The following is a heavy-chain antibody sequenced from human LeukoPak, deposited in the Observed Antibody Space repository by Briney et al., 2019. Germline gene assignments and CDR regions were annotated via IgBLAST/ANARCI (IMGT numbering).Heavy chain of an antibody. J-gene: IGHJ3*01. D-gene: IGHD4-17*01. CDR1: GSSISSSYY. Sequence: PSETLSLTCTVSGSSISSSYYWGWIRQPPGKGLEWIGSIYHGGSTFYNPSLKSRVTISVDTSKNQFSLKLSSVIAADTAVYYCARGASTVTILDDAFDFRGQGTMVTVSS. CDR3: ARGASTVTILDDAFDF. V-gene: IGHV4-38-2*02. CDR2: IYHGGST.